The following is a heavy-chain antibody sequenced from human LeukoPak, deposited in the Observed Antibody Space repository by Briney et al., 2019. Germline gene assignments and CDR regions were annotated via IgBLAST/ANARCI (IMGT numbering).Heavy chain of an antibody. J-gene: IGHJ5*02. CDR1: GGPISSYY. CDR2: FYYSGST. CDR3: ARVGGYCSSTSCYERWFDP. Sequence: PSETLSLTCTVSGGPISSYYWSWIRQPPGKGRECIGYFYYSGSTNYNPSLKSRVTISVDTSKNHFSLKLSSVTAADTAVYYCARVGGYCSSTSCYERWFDPWGEGTLVTVSS. D-gene: IGHD2-2*01. V-gene: IGHV4-59*01.